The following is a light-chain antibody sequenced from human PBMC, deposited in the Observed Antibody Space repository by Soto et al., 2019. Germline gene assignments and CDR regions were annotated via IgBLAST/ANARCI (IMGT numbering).Light chain of an antibody. CDR1: SSDIGAYTL. Sequence: QSVLTQPASVSGSPGQSITISCTGTSSDIGAYTLVSWYQQYPGKAPRLIIYEVSKRPSGISNHFSGSKSANTASLTISGLQAEDEADYYCSSYTSSSTLVFGTGTKLTVL. J-gene: IGLJ1*01. V-gene: IGLV2-14*02. CDR2: EVS. CDR3: SSYTSSSTLV.